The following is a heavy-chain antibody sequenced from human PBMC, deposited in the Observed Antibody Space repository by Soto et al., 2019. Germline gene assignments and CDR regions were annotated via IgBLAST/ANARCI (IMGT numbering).Heavy chain of an antibody. CDR3: ARKILGTQGWFDP. J-gene: IGHJ5*02. CDR1: GGSISSGDYY. Sequence: PSETLSLTCTVSGGSISSGDYYWCWIRHPPGKGLEWIGYIYYSGSTYYNPSLKSRVTISVDTSKNQFSLKLSSVTAADTAVYYCARKILGTQGWFDPWGQGTLGTGSS. CDR2: IYYSGST. V-gene: IGHV4-30-4*02. D-gene: IGHD2-15*01.